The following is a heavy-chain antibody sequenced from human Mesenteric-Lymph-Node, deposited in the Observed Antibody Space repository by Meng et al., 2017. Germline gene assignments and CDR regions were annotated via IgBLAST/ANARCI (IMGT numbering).Heavy chain of an antibody. CDR1: GFTVSSNY. CDR2: IYSGGST. D-gene: IGHD5-12*01. Sequence: GESLKISCAASGFTVSSNYMSWVRQAPGKGLEWVSVIYSGGSTYYADSVKGRFTIFRDNSKNTLYLQMNSLRAEDTAVYYCARRPHIVATLDYYYYGMDVWGQGTTVTVSS. CDR3: ARRPHIVATLDYYYYGMDV. V-gene: IGHV3-66*02. J-gene: IGHJ6*02.